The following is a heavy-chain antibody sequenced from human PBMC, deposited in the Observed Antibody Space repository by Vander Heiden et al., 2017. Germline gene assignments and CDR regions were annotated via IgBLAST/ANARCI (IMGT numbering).Heavy chain of an antibody. CDR3: ARILSGQEYYDIFFDY. CDR1: GFSLSHARMG. D-gene: IGHD3-9*01. CDR2: IFSNDEK. Sequence: QVTLKESGPVLVKPTETLTLTCPVSGFSLSHARMGVSWIRQPPGKALEWLAHIFSNDEKSYSTSLKSRLTISKDTSKSQGVLTMTNMDPVDTATYYCARILSGQEYYDIFFDYWGQGTLGHRRL. J-gene: IGHJ4*02. V-gene: IGHV2-26*01.